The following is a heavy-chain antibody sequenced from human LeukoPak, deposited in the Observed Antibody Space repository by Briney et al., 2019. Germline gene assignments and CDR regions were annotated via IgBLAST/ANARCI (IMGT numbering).Heavy chain of an antibody. D-gene: IGHD2-2*01. CDR2: ISGSGSHT. CDR1: GFTFTTYA. Sequence: GGSLRLSCSASGFTFTTYAMTWVRQAPGKGLEWLSVISGSGSHTYYADSVKGRFTISRDNSKNTLYLQMNSLRAEDTAVYYCAKGRVLEYCSSTSCYWGYFDYWGQGTLVTVSS. CDR3: AKGRVLEYCSSTSCYWGYFDY. V-gene: IGHV3-23*01. J-gene: IGHJ4*02.